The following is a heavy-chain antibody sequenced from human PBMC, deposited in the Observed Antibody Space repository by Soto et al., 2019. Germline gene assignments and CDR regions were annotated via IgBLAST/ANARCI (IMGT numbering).Heavy chain of an antibody. D-gene: IGHD6-19*01. Sequence: ASAKVSCKASGYTFTSYVMHWGRQAPGQRLEWMGWINAGNGNTKYSQKFQGRVTITRDTSASTAYMELSSLRSEDTAVYYCARAVAGTGGNWFDPWGQGTLVTVSS. CDR3: ARAVAGTGGNWFDP. CDR1: GYTFTSYV. V-gene: IGHV1-3*01. CDR2: INAGNGNT. J-gene: IGHJ5*02.